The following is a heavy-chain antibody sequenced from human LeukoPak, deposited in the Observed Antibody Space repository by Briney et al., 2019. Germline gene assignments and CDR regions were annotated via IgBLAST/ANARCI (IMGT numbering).Heavy chain of an antibody. CDR3: ARVLAVAGIYDGYYYYGMDV. Sequence: SETLSLTCAVSGYSISSGYYWGWIRQPPGKGLEWIGSIYHSGSTYYNPSLKSRVTISVDTSKNQFSLMLSSVTAADTAVYYCARVLAVAGIYDGYYYYGMDVWGKGTTVTVSS. J-gene: IGHJ6*04. V-gene: IGHV4-38-2*01. D-gene: IGHD6-19*01. CDR2: IYHSGST. CDR1: GYSISSGYY.